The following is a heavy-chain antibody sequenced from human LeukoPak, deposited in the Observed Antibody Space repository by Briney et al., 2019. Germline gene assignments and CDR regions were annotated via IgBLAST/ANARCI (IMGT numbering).Heavy chain of an antibody. CDR1: GFTPSSYW. V-gene: IGHV3-74*01. CDR3: VIRDGGEFDY. CDR2: INSDGSTT. J-gene: IGHJ4*02. Sequence: GGSLRLSCAASGFTPSSYWMHWVRQAPGKGLVWASRINSDGSTTNYADSVKGRFTISRDIAKNTLYLQVNSLRAEDTAVYYCVIRDGGEFDYWGQGTLVTVSS. D-gene: IGHD5-24*01.